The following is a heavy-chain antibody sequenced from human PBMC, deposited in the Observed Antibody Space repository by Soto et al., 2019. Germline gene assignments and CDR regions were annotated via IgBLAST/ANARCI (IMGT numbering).Heavy chain of an antibody. D-gene: IGHD3-3*01. CDR1: GFTFSSYW. CDR2: INSDGSST. CDR3: AMEDYDFWSGYSYFNCFDP. Sequence: VGSLRLSCAASGFTFSSYWMHWVRQATGKGLVWVSRINSDGSSTSYADSVKGRFTISRDNAKNTLYLQMNSLRAEDTAVYYCAMEDYDFWSGYSYFNCFDPWGQGTLVTVSS. V-gene: IGHV3-74*01. J-gene: IGHJ5*02.